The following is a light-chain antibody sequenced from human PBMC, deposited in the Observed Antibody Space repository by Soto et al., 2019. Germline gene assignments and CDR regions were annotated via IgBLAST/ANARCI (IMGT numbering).Light chain of an antibody. Sequence: SYELTQSPSVSVSPGQTASISCSGDKLGNKYASWYQQKPGQSPVFVIYEVRKRPSGIPERFSGSNSGNTATRTITASQGMDEAVYNCQAWDSSSYVVFGGGTKLTVL. CDR3: QAWDSSSYVV. V-gene: IGLV3-1*01. CDR1: KLGNKY. J-gene: IGLJ2*01. CDR2: EVR.